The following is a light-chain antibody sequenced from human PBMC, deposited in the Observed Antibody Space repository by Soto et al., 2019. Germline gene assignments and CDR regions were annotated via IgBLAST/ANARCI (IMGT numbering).Light chain of an antibody. J-gene: IGLJ3*02. Sequence: SYVLTRPPSVSVAPGQTARITCGGNNIGSKSVHWYQQKPGQAPVLVISSDSDRPSAIPERFSGSNSGNTATLTISRVEAGDEADYYCQVWDNTRDHVVFGGGTKVTVL. CDR2: SDS. CDR3: QVWDNTRDHVV. CDR1: NIGSKS. V-gene: IGLV3-21*04.